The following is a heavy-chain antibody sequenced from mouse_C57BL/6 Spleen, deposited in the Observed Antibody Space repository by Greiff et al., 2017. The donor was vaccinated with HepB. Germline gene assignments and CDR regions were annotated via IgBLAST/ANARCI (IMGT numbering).Heavy chain of an antibody. CDR3: ARGWLRRGFDY. D-gene: IGHD2-2*01. CDR1: GYSITSGYY. V-gene: IGHV3-6*01. Sequence: VQLQQSGPGLVKPSQSLSLTCSVTGYSITSGYYWNWIRQFPGNKLEWMGYISYDGSNNYNPSLKNRISITRDTSKNQFFLKLNSVTTEDTATYYCARGWLRRGFDYWGQGTTLTVSS. CDR2: ISYDGSN. J-gene: IGHJ2*01.